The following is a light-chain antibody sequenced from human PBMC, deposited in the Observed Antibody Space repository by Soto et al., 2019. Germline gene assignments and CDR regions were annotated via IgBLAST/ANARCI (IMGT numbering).Light chain of an antibody. J-gene: IGLJ1*01. CDR3: SSYAGSNLYV. CDR1: SSDVGGYNY. CDR2: EVS. V-gene: IGLV2-8*01. Sequence: QSALTQPPSASGSPGQSVTISCTGTSSDVGGYNYVSWYQQHPGKAPKLIIYEVSNRPSGVPDRFSGSNSGNPASLTVSGLQAEDEADYYCSSYAGSNLYVFGTGTKLTVL.